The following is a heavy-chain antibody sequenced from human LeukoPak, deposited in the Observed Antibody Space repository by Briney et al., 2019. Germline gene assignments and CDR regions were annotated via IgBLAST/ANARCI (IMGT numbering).Heavy chain of an antibody. CDR1: GFTFSSYG. D-gene: IGHD2-15*01. J-gene: IGHJ3*02. V-gene: IGHV3-33*01. CDR3: ARDCSGGSCDAFDI. Sequence: GRSLRLSCAASGFTFSSYGMHWVRQAPGKGLEWVAVIWYDGSNKYHADSVKGRFTISRDNSKNTLYLQMNSLRAEDTAVYYCARDCSGGSCDAFDIWGQGTMVTVSS. CDR2: IWYDGSNK.